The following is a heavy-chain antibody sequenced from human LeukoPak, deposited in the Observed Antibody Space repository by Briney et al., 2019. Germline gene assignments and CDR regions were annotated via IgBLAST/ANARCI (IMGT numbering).Heavy chain of an antibody. V-gene: IGHV3-23*01. CDR2: ISGSGDST. CDR1: GFTFSNYV. CDR3: AKVRAPSGWFNSDY. Sequence: GGSLRLSCAASGFTFSNYVMSWVRQAPGKRLEWVSGISGSGDSTYYADSVKGRFTISRDNSKNTLYLQMNSLRVEDTAAYYCAKVRAPSGWFNSDYWGQGTLVTVSS. J-gene: IGHJ4*02. D-gene: IGHD6-19*01.